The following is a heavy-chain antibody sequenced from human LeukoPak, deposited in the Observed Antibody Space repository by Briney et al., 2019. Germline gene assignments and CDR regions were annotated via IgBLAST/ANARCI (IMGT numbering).Heavy chain of an antibody. CDR2: ISYDGNNQ. V-gene: IGHV3-30*04. CDR3: AKDAGDQGYFDY. J-gene: IGHJ4*02. CDR1: GFTFRSYA. D-gene: IGHD3-16*01. Sequence: GGSLTLSCAASGFTFRSYAMHWVRQTPGTGLEWVSFISYDGNNQYYADSVKGRFTISRDNSKNTLYLQMNSLRTEDTAVYYCAKDAGDQGYFDYWGQGTLVTVSS.